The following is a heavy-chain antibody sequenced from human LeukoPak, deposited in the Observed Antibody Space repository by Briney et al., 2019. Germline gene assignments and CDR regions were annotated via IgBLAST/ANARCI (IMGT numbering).Heavy chain of an antibody. Sequence: SGPTLVNPTQPLTLTCTFSGFSLSTSGVGVGWIRQPPAKALVWLAVIYWDDDKGHIPSPKRRLTITKVSAKNQVVPTTRITDPVDTATYYCAHKEYYALGSLGDSFVYWGQGTLVTVSS. D-gene: IGHD3-10*01. V-gene: IGHV2-5*02. J-gene: IGHJ4*02. CDR1: GFSLSTSGVG. CDR3: AHKEYYALGSLGDSFVY. CDR2: IYWDDDK.